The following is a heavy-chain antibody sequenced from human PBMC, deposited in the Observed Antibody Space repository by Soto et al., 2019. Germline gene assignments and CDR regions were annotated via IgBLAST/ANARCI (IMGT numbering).Heavy chain of an antibody. CDR1: GGSFRSFY. D-gene: IGHD2-15*01. Sequence: QVQLQQWGAGLLKPSETLSLTCAVYGGSFRSFYWSWIRQPPGKGLEWIGEINHSGSTNYNPSLRSRVTISLDTSKKEFSLKLSSVTAADTAVYYCARAPDCVVEYFQHWGQGTLVTVSS. J-gene: IGHJ1*01. CDR3: ARAPDCVVEYFQH. V-gene: IGHV4-34*01. CDR2: INHSGST.